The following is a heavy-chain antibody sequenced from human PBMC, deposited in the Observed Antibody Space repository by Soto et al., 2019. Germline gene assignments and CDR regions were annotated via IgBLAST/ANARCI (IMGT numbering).Heavy chain of an antibody. Sequence: DSVKVSCKASGYTFTSYAMHWVRQAPGQRLEWMGWINAGNGNTKYSQKFQGRVTITRDTSASTAYMELSSLRSEDTAVYYCARDPSYYGMDVWGQGTTVTVSS. CDR1: GYTFTSYA. V-gene: IGHV1-3*01. J-gene: IGHJ6*02. CDR2: INAGNGNT. CDR3: ARDPSYYGMDV.